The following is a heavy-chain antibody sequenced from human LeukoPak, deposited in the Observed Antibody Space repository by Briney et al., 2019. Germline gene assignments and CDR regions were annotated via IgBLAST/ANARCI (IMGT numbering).Heavy chain of an antibody. V-gene: IGHV1-69*13. CDR3: ARGGTGTTSDY. Sequence: SVKVSCKVSGYTLTELSMHWLRQAPGKGLEWMGRIIPSCGTENYAQKFQGRVTITPDEPTSTAYMELSSLRSEHTAVYYCARGGTGTTSDYWGQGTLVTVSS. D-gene: IGHD1-7*01. CDR1: GYTLTELS. CDR2: IIPSCGTE. J-gene: IGHJ4*02.